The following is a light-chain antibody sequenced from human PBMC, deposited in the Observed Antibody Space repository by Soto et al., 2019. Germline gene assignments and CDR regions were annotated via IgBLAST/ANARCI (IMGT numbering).Light chain of an antibody. CDR2: EVS. CDR1: SSDVGGYNY. CDR3: SSYTRSSTSYV. V-gene: IGLV2-14*01. J-gene: IGLJ1*01. Sequence: QSVLTQPASVSGSPGQSITISCTGTSSDVGGYNYVSWYQQHPGKAPKLMIYEVSNRPSRVSNRFSGSKSGNTASLTISGLQPEDEADYYCSSYTRSSTSYVFGTGTKVTVL.